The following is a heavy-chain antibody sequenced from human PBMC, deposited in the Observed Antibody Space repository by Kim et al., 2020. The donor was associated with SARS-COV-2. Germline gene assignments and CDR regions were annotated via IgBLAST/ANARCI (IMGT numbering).Heavy chain of an antibody. CDR3: AIRRL. Sequence: GGSLRLSCAVSEFTVSNDWTYWVRQAPGKGLEWVANIQPDGSEKYYVDSVKGRFSISRDNTKQLVYVQMNSLRAEDTAVYYCAIRRLGGQGTLVTVS. V-gene: IGHV3-7*01. D-gene: IGHD3-9*01. CDR2: IQPDGSEK. CDR1: EFTVSNDW. J-gene: IGHJ4*02.